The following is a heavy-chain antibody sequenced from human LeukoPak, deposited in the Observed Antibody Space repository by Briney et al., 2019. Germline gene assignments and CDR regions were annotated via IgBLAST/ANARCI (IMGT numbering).Heavy chain of an antibody. V-gene: IGHV7-4-1*02. D-gene: IGHD2-15*01. CDR3: ARATCTGGSCPTFIDY. CDR2: INTNTGNP. CDR1: GYTFTTYA. J-gene: IGHJ4*02. Sequence: ASVKVSCKASGYTFTTYAMNWVRQAPGQGLEWMGLINTNTGNPTYAHGFTGRFVFSLDTSVSTAYLQISSLKAEDTAVYYCARATCTGGSCPTFIDYWGQGTRVTVSS.